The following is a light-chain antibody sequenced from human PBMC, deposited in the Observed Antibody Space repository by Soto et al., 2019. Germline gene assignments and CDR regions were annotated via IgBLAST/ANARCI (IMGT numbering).Light chain of an antibody. CDR3: SSYTSRDIRV. Sequence: QSVLTQPASVSGSPGQSITISCTGTSSDVGLYNYVSWYQQHPGKAPKLIIYEVTNRPSGISNRLSASKSGNTASLTISGLQAEDEADYYCSSYTSRDIRVFGTGTKVTVL. CDR2: EVT. CDR1: SSDVGLYNY. V-gene: IGLV2-14*01. J-gene: IGLJ1*01.